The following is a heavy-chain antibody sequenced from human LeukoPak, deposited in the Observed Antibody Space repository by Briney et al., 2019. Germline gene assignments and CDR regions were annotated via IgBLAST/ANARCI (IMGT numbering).Heavy chain of an antibody. CDR1: GFSFSNFG. CDR3: AKDQVVPAANYGMDI. D-gene: IGHD2-2*01. J-gene: IGHJ6*01. Sequence: PGRSLRLSCVASGFSFSNFGMHWVRQAPGKGLERVAVVSYDEVYKYYADSVKGRFTVSRDNSKNTLYLQMNSLGVEDTAVYYCAKDQVVPAANYGMDIGGEGTTVTASS. CDR2: VSYDEVYK. V-gene: IGHV3-30*18.